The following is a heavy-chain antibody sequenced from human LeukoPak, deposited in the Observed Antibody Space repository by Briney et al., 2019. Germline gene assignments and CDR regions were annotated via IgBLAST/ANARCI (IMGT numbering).Heavy chain of an antibody. J-gene: IGHJ4*02. V-gene: IGHV3-7*01. CDR3: AALDTAKIRDPGY. Sequence: GGSLRLACAASGFMFAANWMSWVRQAPGKGLEWVANIKGDGSDEYYADSVRGRFTISRDNAKNSLYLQMNSLRVDDTAVYFCAALDTAKIRDPGYWSQGTLVTVSS. D-gene: IGHD5-18*01. CDR2: IKGDGSDE. CDR1: GFMFAANW.